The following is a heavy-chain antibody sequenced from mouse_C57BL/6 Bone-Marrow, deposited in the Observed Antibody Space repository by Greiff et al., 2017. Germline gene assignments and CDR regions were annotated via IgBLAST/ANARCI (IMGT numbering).Heavy chain of an antibody. J-gene: IGHJ3*01. CDR2: IDPEDGET. Sequence: EVQGVESGAELVKPGASVKLSCTASGFNIKDYYMHWVKQRTEQGLEWIGRIDPEDGETKYAPKFQGKATITADTSSNTAYLQLSSLTSEDTAVYYCARSRRLRRGAGFAYWGQGTLVTVSA. V-gene: IGHV14-2*01. CDR1: GFNIKDYY. CDR3: ARSRRLRRGAGFAY. D-gene: IGHD2-4*01.